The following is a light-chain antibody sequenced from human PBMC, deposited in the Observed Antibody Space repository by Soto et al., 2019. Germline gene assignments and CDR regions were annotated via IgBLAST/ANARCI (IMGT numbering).Light chain of an antibody. J-gene: IGKJ4*01. CDR1: QGVRND. V-gene: IGKV1-6*01. Sequence: ASQMTQSPYSLSASVGDRVTITCRASQGVRNDVGWYQQKPGKAPRLLIYAASTLQSGVQSRFSGSQSSTDFTLTISSLQPEDFATYYCLQDFAYPLTFGGGTKVEIK. CDR2: AAS. CDR3: LQDFAYPLT.